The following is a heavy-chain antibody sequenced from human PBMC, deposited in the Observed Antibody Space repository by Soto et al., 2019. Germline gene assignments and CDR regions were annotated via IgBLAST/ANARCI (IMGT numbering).Heavy chain of an antibody. CDR3: ARAGCSGGSCYYYYYYYMDV. Sequence: QVQLVQSGAEVKKPGSSVKVSCKASGGTFSSYTISWVRQAPGQGLEWMGRIIPILGIANYAQKFQGRVTITADKFTSTAYMELSSLRSEDTAVYYCARAGCSGGSCYYYYYYYMDVWGKGTTVTVSS. V-gene: IGHV1-69*02. D-gene: IGHD2-15*01. CDR2: IIPILGIA. J-gene: IGHJ6*03. CDR1: GGTFSSYT.